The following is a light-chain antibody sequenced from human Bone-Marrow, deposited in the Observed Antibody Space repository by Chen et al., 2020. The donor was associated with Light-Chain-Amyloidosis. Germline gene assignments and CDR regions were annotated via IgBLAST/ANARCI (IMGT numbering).Light chain of an antibody. V-gene: IGKV1-27*01. Sequence: IQMTQSPSSLSASVGDRVSLTCRASRPISFFLAWYQQKPGRLPRLLIYAARTLQSGVPSRFSGSTSETDFTLTISSLQPEDVATYYCQNYYSAPFTFGPGTKVDIK. CDR1: RPISFF. CDR3: QNYYSAPFT. CDR2: AAR. J-gene: IGKJ3*01.